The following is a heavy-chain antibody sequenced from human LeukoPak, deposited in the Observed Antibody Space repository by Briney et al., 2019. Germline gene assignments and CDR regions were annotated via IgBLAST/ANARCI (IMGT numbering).Heavy chain of an antibody. CDR2: IRSSSSTI. CDR3: ARDGIQLWTGAFDY. Sequence: PGGSLRLSCAASGFTFSSYSMNWVRQAPGKGLEWVSYIRSSSSTIYYADAVKGRFTISRDNAKNSLYLQMNSLRDEDTAVYDCARDGIQLWTGAFDYWGQGTLVTVSS. V-gene: IGHV3-48*02. D-gene: IGHD5-18*01. CDR1: GFTFSSYS. J-gene: IGHJ4*02.